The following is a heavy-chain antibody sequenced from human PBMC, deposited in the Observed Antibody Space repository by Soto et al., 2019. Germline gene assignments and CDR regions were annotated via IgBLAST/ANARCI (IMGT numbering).Heavy chain of an antibody. J-gene: IGHJ4*02. CDR2: IPYDGRNE. CDR3: AKGVVREPAYFDD. D-gene: IGHD3-10*01. Sequence: QVQMVESGGGVAQPGGSLRLSCAVSGFTFSAFAMYWVRQAPGKGLEWVALIPYDGRNEDYAESVRGRFTISRDNSKNTLYLDMNSLSAEDSAVYFCAKGVVREPAYFDDWGQGTLVTVSS. CDR1: GFTFSAFA. V-gene: IGHV3-30*18.